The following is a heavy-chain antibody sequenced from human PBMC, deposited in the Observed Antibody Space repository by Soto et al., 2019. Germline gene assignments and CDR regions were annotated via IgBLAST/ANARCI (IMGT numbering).Heavy chain of an antibody. CDR2: IKLDGRST. CDR3: AIAGGDYNYFDH. D-gene: IGHD2-21*01. J-gene: IGHJ4*02. V-gene: IGHV3-74*01. CDR1: GFLFSTYW. Sequence: EVQLVESGGGLVQPGGSLRLSCAASGFLFSTYWMFWVRQVPRKGLLWVSRIKLDGRSTSYAESVKGRFTISRDNTKNTLYLQMTGLRAEDTAVYYCAIAGGDYNYFDHWGQGILVTLSS.